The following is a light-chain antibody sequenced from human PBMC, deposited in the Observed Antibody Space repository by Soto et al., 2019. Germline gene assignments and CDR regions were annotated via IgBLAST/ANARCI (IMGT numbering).Light chain of an antibody. CDR3: SSYTDSSTRV. Sequence: QSALTQPASVSGSPGQSITISCTGTSSDVGGYNYVSWYQQHPGEAPKLMIYDVSNRPSGVSSRFSGSKSANTASLTISGLQAEDEADYYFSSYTDSSTRVFGTGTKVTVL. CDR2: DVS. V-gene: IGLV2-14*01. CDR1: SSDVGGYNY. J-gene: IGLJ1*01.